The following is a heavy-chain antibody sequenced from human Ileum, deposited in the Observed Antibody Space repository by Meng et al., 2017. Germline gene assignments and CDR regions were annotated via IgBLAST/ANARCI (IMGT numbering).Heavy chain of an antibody. CDR1: GVSISRGFYH. CDR2: IYYSGTI. V-gene: IGHV4-31*03. D-gene: IGHD3-10*01. CDR3: ARDRFSSGSSNWFDP. J-gene: IGHJ5*02. Sequence: VPALVQPPQTPPLTRTVSGVSISRGFYHWNWIRQHPGKGLEWIGSIYYSGTIYYNPSLKSRVTISLDTSKNQFSLNLSSVTAADTAVYYCARDRFSSGSSNWFDPWGQGTLVTVSS.